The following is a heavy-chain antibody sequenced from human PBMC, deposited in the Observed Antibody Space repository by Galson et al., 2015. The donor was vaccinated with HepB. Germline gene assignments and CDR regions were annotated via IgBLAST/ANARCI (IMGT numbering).Heavy chain of an antibody. CDR1: GYTFTGYY. V-gene: IGHV1-2*06. Sequence: SVKVSCKASGYTFTGYYIHWVRQAPGQGLEWMGRINPNSGDTNYAQKFQGRVTMTRDTSISTAYMELRRLRSDDTAVYFCARDRSSGSYWVYYYYGMDVWGQGTTVTVSS. CDR2: INPNSGDT. J-gene: IGHJ6*02. CDR3: ARDRSSGSYWVYYYYGMDV. D-gene: IGHD1-26*01.